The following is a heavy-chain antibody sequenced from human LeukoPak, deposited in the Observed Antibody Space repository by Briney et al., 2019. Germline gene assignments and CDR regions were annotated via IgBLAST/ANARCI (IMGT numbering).Heavy chain of an antibody. CDR1: GGTFSSYA. CDR2: IIPIFGTE. Sequence: SVKVSCKASGGTFSSYAISWVRQAPGQGLEWMGGIIPIFGTENYAQKFQGRVTITADESTSTAYMELSSLRSEDTAIYYCARDQGGGSHRHAFDIWGQGTMVTVSS. V-gene: IGHV1-69*13. CDR3: ARDQGGGSHRHAFDI. D-gene: IGHD3-16*01. J-gene: IGHJ3*02.